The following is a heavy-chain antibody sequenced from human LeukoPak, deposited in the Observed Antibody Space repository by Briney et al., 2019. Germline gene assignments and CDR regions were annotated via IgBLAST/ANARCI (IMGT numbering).Heavy chain of an antibody. CDR3: ARHNYDFWSGSYNWFDP. CDR2: IYYSGST. Sequence: SETLSLTCSVSGGSMSSYYFNWIRQPPGKGLEWIGSIYYSGSTYYNPSLKSRVTISVDTSKNQFSLKLSSVTAADTAVYYCARHNYDFWSGSYNWFDPWGQGTLVTVSS. V-gene: IGHV4-59*05. D-gene: IGHD3-3*01. J-gene: IGHJ5*02. CDR1: GGSMSSYY.